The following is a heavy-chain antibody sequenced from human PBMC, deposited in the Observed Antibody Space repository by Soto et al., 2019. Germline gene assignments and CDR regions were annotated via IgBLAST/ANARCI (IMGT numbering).Heavy chain of an antibody. CDR2: IYYSGST. J-gene: IGHJ4*02. D-gene: IGHD4-17*01. V-gene: IGHV4-59*08. Sequence: QVPLQESGPGLVKPSETLSLTCTVSGGSISRYYWSWIRQPPGKGLEWIGYIYYSGSTNYNPSLKSRVTISVDTSKNQFSLKLSSVTAADTAVYYCARRYGVYFDFWGQGTMVTVSS. CDR3: ARRYGVYFDF. CDR1: GGSISRYY.